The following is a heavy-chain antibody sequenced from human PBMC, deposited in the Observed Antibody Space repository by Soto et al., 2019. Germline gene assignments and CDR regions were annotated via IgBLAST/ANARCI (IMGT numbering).Heavy chain of an antibody. CDR2: VDPNGGGS. J-gene: IGHJ2*01. CDR1: GYSFTDYK. D-gene: IGHD4-17*01. V-gene: IGHV1-2*04. Sequence: SVKVSCKTSGYSFTDYKLHWVRQAPGQGLEWMGWVDPNGGGSNSAQKFQGSVTMTWDTSITTAYLDLTRLTTNDTATYFCATWVDYGDF. CDR3: ATWVDYGDF.